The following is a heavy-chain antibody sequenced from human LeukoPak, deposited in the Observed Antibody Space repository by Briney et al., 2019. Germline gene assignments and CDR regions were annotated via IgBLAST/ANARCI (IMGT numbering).Heavy chain of an antibody. CDR2: INPNSGGT. J-gene: IGHJ4*02. Sequence: ASVKVSCKASGYTFTSYGISWVRQAPGQGLEWMGWINPNSGGTNYAQKFQGRVTMTRDTSISTAYMELSRLRSGDTAVYYCARYGGGFGELLYGGQGPLVTVSS. V-gene: IGHV1-2*02. CDR3: ARYGGGFGELLY. CDR1: GYTFTSYG. D-gene: IGHD3-10*01.